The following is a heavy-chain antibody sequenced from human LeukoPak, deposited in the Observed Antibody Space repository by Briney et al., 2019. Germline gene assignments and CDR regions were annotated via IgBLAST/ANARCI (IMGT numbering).Heavy chain of an antibody. Sequence: SETLSLTCAVSGGSISSYYWSWIRQPPGKGLEWIGYIYYSGSTNYNPSLKSRVTISVDTSKNQLSLKLSSVTAADTAVYCCARGPRGTFDYWGQGTLVTVSS. CDR1: GGSISSYY. CDR3: ARGPRGTFDY. J-gene: IGHJ4*02. CDR2: IYYSGST. V-gene: IGHV4-59*01.